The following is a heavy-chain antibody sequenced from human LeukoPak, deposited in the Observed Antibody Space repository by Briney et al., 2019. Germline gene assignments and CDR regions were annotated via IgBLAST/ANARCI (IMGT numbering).Heavy chain of an antibody. CDR3: AKGGHCTSTSCYYFDS. V-gene: IGHV3-33*06. Sequence: PGGSLRLSCAASGFTFSNSDMHRVRQAPGKGLEWVAVIWDNGNNKYYGDSVNGRLTISRDNSKNTLHLQMNSLRPEDSAIYYCAKGGHCTSTSCYYFDSWGQGALVTVSA. CDR2: IWDNGNNK. J-gene: IGHJ4*02. D-gene: IGHD2-2*01. CDR1: GFTFSNSD.